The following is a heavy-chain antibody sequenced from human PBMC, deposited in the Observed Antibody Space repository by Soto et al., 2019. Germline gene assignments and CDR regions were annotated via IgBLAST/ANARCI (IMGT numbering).Heavy chain of an antibody. D-gene: IGHD3-3*01. J-gene: IGHJ6*03. Sequence: ASVKVSCKASGYTFTSYDINWVRQATGQGLEWMGWMNPNSGNTGYAQKFQGRVTMTRNISISTAYMELSSPRSEDTAVYYCAIIPYDFWSGYTMDVWGKGTTVTVSS. CDR1: GYTFTSYD. CDR3: AIIPYDFWSGYTMDV. V-gene: IGHV1-8*01. CDR2: MNPNSGNT.